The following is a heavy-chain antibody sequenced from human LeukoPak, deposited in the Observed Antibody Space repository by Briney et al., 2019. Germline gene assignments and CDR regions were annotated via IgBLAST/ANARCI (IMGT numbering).Heavy chain of an antibody. Sequence: GSSVKVSCKASGGTFSSYAISWVRMAPGQGLEWMGRIIPILGIANYAQKFQGRVTGTADKSTSTAYMELSSLRSEDTAVYYCGREPAAILGYYYYGMDVWGQGTTVTVSS. J-gene: IGHJ6*02. CDR1: GGTFSSYA. V-gene: IGHV1-69*04. CDR2: IIPILGIA. CDR3: GREPAAILGYYYYGMDV. D-gene: IGHD2-2*02.